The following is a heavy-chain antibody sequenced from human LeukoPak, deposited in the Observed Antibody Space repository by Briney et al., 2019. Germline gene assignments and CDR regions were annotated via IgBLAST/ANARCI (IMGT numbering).Heavy chain of an antibody. V-gene: IGHV1-2*04. Sequence: GASVKVSCKASGYTFTGYYMHWVRQAPGQGLEWMGWINPNSGGTNYAQKFQGWVTMTRDTSISTAYMEPSRLRSDDTAVYYCARVRWLVGYDYWGQGTLVTVSS. CDR3: ARVRWLVGYDY. J-gene: IGHJ4*02. CDR1: GYTFTGYY. CDR2: INPNSGGT. D-gene: IGHD4-23*01.